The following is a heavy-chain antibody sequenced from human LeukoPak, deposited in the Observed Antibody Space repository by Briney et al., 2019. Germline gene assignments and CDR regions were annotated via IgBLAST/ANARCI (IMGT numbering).Heavy chain of an antibody. D-gene: IGHD6-19*01. V-gene: IGHV3-48*03. CDR1: GFTFSSYE. J-gene: IGHJ4*02. CDR3: ARSEQWLVPLDH. Sequence: GGSLRLSCAASGFTFSSYEMNWVRQAPGKGLEWVSYISSSGSTIYYADSVKGRFTISRDNAKNSLYLQMNSLRAEDTAVYYCARSEQWLVPLDHWGQGTLVTVSS. CDR2: ISSSGSTI.